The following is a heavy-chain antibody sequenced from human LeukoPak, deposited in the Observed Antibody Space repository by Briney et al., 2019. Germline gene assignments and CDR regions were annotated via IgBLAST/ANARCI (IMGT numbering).Heavy chain of an antibody. D-gene: IGHD4-23*01. V-gene: IGHV1-2*02. CDR2: INPNSGGT. CDR1: GGTFSSYA. J-gene: IGHJ4*02. Sequence: GASVKVSCKASGGTFSSYAISWVRQAPGQGLEWMGWINPNSGGTNYAQKFQGRVTMTRDTSISTAYMELSRLRSDDTAVYYCARSGGNSWVDYWGREPWSPSPQ. CDR3: ARSGGNSWVDY.